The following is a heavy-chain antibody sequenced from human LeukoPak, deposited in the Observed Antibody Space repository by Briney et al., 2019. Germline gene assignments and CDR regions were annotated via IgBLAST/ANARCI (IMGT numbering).Heavy chain of an antibody. CDR1: GYTFTSYV. V-gene: IGHV1-18*01. CDR3: ARTYYDFWSGYSLDWFDP. CDR2: ISAYNGNT. Sequence: ASVKVSCKASGYTFTSYVISWVRQAPGQGLEWMGWISAYNGNTNYAQKLQGRVTMTTDTSTSTAYMELRSLRSDDTAVYYCARTYYDFWSGYSLDWFDPWGQGTLVTVSS. J-gene: IGHJ5*02. D-gene: IGHD3-3*01.